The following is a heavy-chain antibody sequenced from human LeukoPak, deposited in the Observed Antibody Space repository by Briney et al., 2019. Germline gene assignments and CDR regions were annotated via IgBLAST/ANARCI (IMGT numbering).Heavy chain of an antibody. CDR2: INTSGDKT. J-gene: IGHJ4*02. CDR3: VKDLYKGDTSTWYYFDY. Sequence: PGGSLRLSCSGSGFTFSTYAIHWVRQAPGKGPEYVSLINTSGDKTYYADSVKGRFTISRDNSKNTVSPQMSSLRAEDTAMYYCVKDLYKGDTSTWYYFDYWGQGTLVTVSS. CDR1: GFTFSTYA. V-gene: IGHV3-64D*06. D-gene: IGHD6-13*01.